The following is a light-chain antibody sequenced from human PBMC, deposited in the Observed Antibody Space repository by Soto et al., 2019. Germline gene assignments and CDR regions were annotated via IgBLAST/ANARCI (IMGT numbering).Light chain of an antibody. CDR2: GAS. CDR1: QSVGSN. CDR3: QQYNNWPPDRT. V-gene: IGKV3-15*01. J-gene: IGKJ1*01. Sequence: EIVMTQXPATLSVSPGERATLSCRASQSVGSNLAWYQLKPGQAPRLLIYGASTRATGIPARFSGSGSGTDFTLTISSLQSEDFAIYFCQQYNNWPPDRTFGQGTKVEIK.